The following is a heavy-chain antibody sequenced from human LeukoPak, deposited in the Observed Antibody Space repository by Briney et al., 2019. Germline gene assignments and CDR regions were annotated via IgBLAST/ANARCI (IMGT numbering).Heavy chain of an antibody. CDR3: AKDEHGDYAQAPLLTDLPYYYYYGMDV. D-gene: IGHD4-17*01. CDR1: GFTFSSYA. Sequence: GGSLRLSCAASGFTFSSYAMNWVRQAPGKGLEWVSGISGGGGSTYYADSVKGRFTISRDNAKNTLYLKMNSLRAEDTAVYYCAKDEHGDYAQAPLLTDLPYYYYYGMDVWGQGTTVTVSS. J-gene: IGHJ6*02. V-gene: IGHV3-23*01. CDR2: ISGGGGST.